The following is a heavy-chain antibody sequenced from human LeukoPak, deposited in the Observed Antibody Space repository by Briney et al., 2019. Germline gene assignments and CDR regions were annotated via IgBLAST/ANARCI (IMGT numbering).Heavy chain of an antibody. V-gene: IGHV4-39*01. J-gene: IGHJ3*02. CDR1: GGSVTGGGYY. D-gene: IGHD5-12*01. CDR3: ARHGRPGYGGYENAFDI. CDR2: ASYSGGT. Sequence: PSETLSLTCSVSGGSVTGGGYYWSWIRQHPGKGLEWIGFASYSGGTYYTPSLKSRVTMFVDTSKNQFSLKLSSVTAADTAVYYCARHGRPGYGGYENAFDIWDQGTMVTVSS.